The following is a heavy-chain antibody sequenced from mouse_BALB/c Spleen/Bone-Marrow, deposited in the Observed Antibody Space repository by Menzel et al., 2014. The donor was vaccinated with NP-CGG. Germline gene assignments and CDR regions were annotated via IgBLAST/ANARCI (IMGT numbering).Heavy chain of an antibody. CDR3: ARCLTGTSAMDY. V-gene: IGHV1-54*01. D-gene: IGHD4-1*01. J-gene: IGHJ4*01. CDR1: GYAFTNYL. Sequence: VQGVESGAELVRPGTSVKVSCKASGYAFTNYLIERVKQGPGQGLEWIGVINPGSDATDYSGEFKGKATLTADKSSSTAYMQLSSLTSDDSAVYFCARCLTGTSAMDYWGQGTSVTVSS. CDR2: INPGSDAT.